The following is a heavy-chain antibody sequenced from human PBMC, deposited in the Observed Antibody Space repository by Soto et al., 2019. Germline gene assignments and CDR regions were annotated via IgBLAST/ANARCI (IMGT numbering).Heavy chain of an antibody. CDR1: GFTFTSSA. V-gene: IGHV1-58*01. J-gene: IGHJ6*02. CDR2: IVAGSGNT. Sequence: ASVKVSCKATGFTFTSSAVQWVRQPRGQRLEWIGWIVAGSGNTNYAQKFQEGVTSSRDMTTSTAYMELSSLRSEDTAVYYSAVRGDFGVNYYYYGMDVWGQGTKVTVSS. CDR3: AVRGDFGVNYYYYGMDV. D-gene: IGHD3-3*01.